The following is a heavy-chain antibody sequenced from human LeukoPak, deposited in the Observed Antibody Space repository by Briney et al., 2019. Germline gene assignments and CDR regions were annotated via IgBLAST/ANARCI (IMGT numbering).Heavy chain of an antibody. CDR2: INPNSGGT. CDR1: GYTSTGYY. J-gene: IGHJ4*02. CDR3: ARDYCSSTSCYTRTLDY. Sequence: GASVKVSCKASGYTSTGYYIHWVRQAPGQGLEWMGWINPNSGGTNYAQKFQGRVTMTRDTSISTAYMELSRLRSDDTAVYYCARDYCSSTSCYTRTLDYWGQGTLVTVSS. D-gene: IGHD2-2*02. V-gene: IGHV1-2*02.